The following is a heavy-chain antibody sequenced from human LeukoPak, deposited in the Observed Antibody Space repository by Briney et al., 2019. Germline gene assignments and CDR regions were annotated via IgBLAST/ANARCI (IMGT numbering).Heavy chain of an antibody. CDR3: ARGVGSYYEWGPDY. CDR2: IYYSGST. D-gene: IGHD1-26*01. Sequence: SQTLSLTCTVSGGSISSGGYYWSWLRQHPGKGLEWIGYIYYSGSTYYNPSLKSRVTISVDTSKNQFSLKLSSVTAADTAVYYCARGVGSYYEWGPDYWGQGTLVTVSS. V-gene: IGHV4-31*03. CDR1: GGSISSGGYY. J-gene: IGHJ4*02.